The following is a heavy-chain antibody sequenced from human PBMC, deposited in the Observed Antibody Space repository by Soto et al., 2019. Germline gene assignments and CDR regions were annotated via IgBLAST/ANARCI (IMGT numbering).Heavy chain of an antibody. V-gene: IGHV1-69*06. D-gene: IGHD3-10*01. CDR3: ARGNKGPGHYGPGSQGWYGP. Sequence: QVQLVQSGPEVKKPGSSVKVSCKVSGGTFSSHAINWLRQAPGQGLEWMGVIIPVTDTPNNAEKFQGRVTIPPDKSTTSVYMELSSLTFDDTAVYFCARGNKGPGHYGPGSQGWYGPWGQGTLVTVSS. CDR1: GGTFSSHA. CDR2: IIPVTDTP. J-gene: IGHJ5*02.